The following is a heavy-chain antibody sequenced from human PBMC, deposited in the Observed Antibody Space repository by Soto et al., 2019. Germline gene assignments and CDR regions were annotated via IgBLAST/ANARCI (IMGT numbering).Heavy chain of an antibody. D-gene: IGHD3-16*02. Sequence: GGSLRLSCAASGFTFSSYAMSWVRQAPGKGLEWVSAIRGSGGSTYYADSVKGRFIISRDNSKNTLYLQMNSLRAEDTAVYYCAKVRPKLYDYIWGSYRSEFDYWGQGTLVTVSS. V-gene: IGHV3-23*01. CDR3: AKVRPKLYDYIWGSYRSEFDY. J-gene: IGHJ4*02. CDR1: GFTFSSYA. CDR2: IRGSGGST.